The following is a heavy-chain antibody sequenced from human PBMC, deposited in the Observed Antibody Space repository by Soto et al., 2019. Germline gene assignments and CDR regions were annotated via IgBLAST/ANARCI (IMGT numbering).Heavy chain of an antibody. CDR1: GGSISTYY. CDR3: ARSHSFDGSIYHYYFDF. D-gene: IGHD3-10*01. Sequence: LSLTCTVSGGSISTYYWSWIRQPPGGTLEWIGYIYASGATTYNPSLESRVTMSVDMPNNEFSLELTSLTAADTAVYYCARSHSFDGSIYHYYFDFWGQGTLVTVS. J-gene: IGHJ4*02. V-gene: IGHV4-59*01. CDR2: IYASGAT.